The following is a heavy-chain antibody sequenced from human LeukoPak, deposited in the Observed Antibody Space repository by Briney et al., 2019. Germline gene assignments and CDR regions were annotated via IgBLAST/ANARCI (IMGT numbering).Heavy chain of an antibody. J-gene: IGHJ4*02. CDR3: ARDVGSAPLFYFDY. CDR2: ISGSGGST. CDR1: GFTFSSYA. Sequence: SGGSLRLSCAGSGFTFSSYAMSWVRQAPGKGLEWVSAISGSGGSTYYADSVKGRFTISRDNSKNTLYLQMNSLRAEDTAVYYCARDVGSAPLFYFDYWGQGTLVTVSS. D-gene: IGHD1-26*01. V-gene: IGHV3-23*01.